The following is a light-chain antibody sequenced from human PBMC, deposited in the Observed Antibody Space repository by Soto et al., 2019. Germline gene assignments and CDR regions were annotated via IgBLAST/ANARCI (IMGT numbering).Light chain of an antibody. CDR2: EVS. CDR3: SSHNPIGTLQI. J-gene: IGLJ1*01. V-gene: IGLV2-14*01. CDR1: SSDVGAYNY. Sequence: QSALTQPASVSGSPGQSITFSCTGTSSDVGAYNYVSWYQQHPGKAPELIIFEVSNRPSGVSNRFSGSKSGNTASLTISGLQAEDEADYYCSSHNPIGTLQIFGPGTKVTVL.